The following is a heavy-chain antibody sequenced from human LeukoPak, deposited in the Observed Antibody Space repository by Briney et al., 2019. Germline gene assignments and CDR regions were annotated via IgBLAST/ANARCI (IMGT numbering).Heavy chain of an antibody. CDR3: ARGWIQLWLPGELGY. Sequence: SVKVSCKASGGTFSSYAISWVRQAPGQGLEWMGGIIPIFGTANYAQKFQGRVTITTDKSTSTAYMELSSLRSEDTAVYYCARGWIQLWLPGELGYWGQGTLVTVSS. CDR2: IIPIFGTA. J-gene: IGHJ4*02. D-gene: IGHD5-18*01. V-gene: IGHV1-69*05. CDR1: GGTFSSYA.